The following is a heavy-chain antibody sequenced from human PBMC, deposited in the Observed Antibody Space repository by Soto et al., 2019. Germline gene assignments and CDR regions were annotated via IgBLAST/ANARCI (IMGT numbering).Heavy chain of an antibody. V-gene: IGHV3-7*03. J-gene: IGHJ6*02. CDR3: AKGGPYYSYGMDV. D-gene: IGHD2-15*01. CDR2: INQDGSEK. CDR1: EFTFNNFW. Sequence: GGSLRLSCAASEFTFNNFWMTWVRQAPGKGLECVANINQDGSEKYYVNSVKGRFTISRDNAKNSLYLQMNSLRAEDTAIYYCAKGGPYYSYGMDVWGQGTTVTVSS.